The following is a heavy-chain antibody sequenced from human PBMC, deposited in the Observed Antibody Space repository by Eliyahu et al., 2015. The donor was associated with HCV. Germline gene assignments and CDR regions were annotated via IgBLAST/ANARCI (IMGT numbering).Heavy chain of an antibody. J-gene: IGHJ4*02. CDR3: ARGRVSVAGTVFDY. D-gene: IGHD6-19*01. V-gene: IGHV3-33*01. CDR2: IWYDGSNK. Sequence: QVQLVESGGGVVQPGRSLRLSCAASGFTFSSYGMHWVRQAPGKGLEWVAVIWYDGSNKYYADSVKGRFTISRDNSKNTLYLQMNSLRAEDTAVYYCARGRVSVAGTVFDYWGQGTLVTVSS. CDR1: GFTFSSYG.